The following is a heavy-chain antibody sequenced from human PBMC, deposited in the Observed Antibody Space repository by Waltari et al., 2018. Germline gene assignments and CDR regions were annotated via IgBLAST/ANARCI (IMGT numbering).Heavy chain of an antibody. V-gene: IGHV5-51*03. CDR2: IYPGDFDT. J-gene: IGHJ4*02. Sequence: EVQLVQSGAEVKKPGESLKISCKASGYSFTNYWIGWVRQMPGKGLEWMGMIYPGDFDTRYSPSFQGQVTISADKSISTAYLQWSSLKASDTAIYYCARLSVFWSACDSWGQGTLVTVSS. CDR1: GYSFTNYW. D-gene: IGHD3-3*01. CDR3: ARLSVFWSACDS.